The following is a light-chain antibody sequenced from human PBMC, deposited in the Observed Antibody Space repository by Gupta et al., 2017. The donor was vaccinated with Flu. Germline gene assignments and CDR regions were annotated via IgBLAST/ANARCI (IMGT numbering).Light chain of an antibody. CDR1: NIGAGYD. CDR3: QSDDSSLSGLV. CDR2: MDT. Sequence: NIGAGYDGQRYRQFPGRAPILLIYMDTNRTSEVPDRCSASRSGTSASLAIGGLQAEDEADYYCQSDDSSLSGLVFGGGTKLTVL. J-gene: IGLJ2*01. V-gene: IGLV1-40*01.